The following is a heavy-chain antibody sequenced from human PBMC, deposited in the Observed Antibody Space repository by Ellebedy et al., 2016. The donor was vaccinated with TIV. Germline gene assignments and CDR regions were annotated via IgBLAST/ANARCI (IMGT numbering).Heavy chain of an antibody. CDR2: ISSSSSSI. CDR1: GFPFSSYT. D-gene: IGHD6-13*01. V-gene: IGHV3-48*02. J-gene: IGHJ4*02. CDR3: ARDRGTSWVECDY. Sequence: GESLKISCAASGFPFSSYTMNWVRQAPGKGLEWLSQISSSSSSIYYADSVKGRFNISRDNAKNSVSLQLNSLRDEDTAVYYCARDRGTSWVECDYWGQGTLVTVSS.